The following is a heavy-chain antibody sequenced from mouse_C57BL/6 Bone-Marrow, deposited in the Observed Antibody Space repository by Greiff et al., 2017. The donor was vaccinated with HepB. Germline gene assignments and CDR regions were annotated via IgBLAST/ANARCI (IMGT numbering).Heavy chain of an antibody. CDR2: IYPGSGST. CDR1: GYTFTSYW. D-gene: IGHD2-1*01. CDR3: ARNYPYFDY. J-gene: IGHJ2*01. Sequence: QVQLQQPGAELVKPGASVKMSCKASGYTFTSYWITWVKQRPGQGLEWIGDIYPGSGSTNYNEKFKSKATLTADKSSSTAYMQLSSLTSEDSAVYFCARNYPYFDYWGQGTTLTVSS. V-gene: IGHV1-55*01.